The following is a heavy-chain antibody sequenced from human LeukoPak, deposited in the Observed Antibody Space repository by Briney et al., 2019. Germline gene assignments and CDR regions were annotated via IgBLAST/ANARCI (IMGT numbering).Heavy chain of an antibody. D-gene: IGHD5-18*01. V-gene: IGHV4-59*01. CDR2: IYYSGST. CDR3: ARVQGEDSYGYFRYYGMDV. J-gene: IGHJ6*02. Sequence: NTSETLSLTCTVSGGSISCYYWSWIPQPPGKGLERIGYIYYSGSTNYNPSLKSRLTISVDTSKNQFSLKLSSVTSADTAVYYCARVQGEDSYGYFRYYGMDVWGQGTTVTVSS. CDR1: GGSISCYY.